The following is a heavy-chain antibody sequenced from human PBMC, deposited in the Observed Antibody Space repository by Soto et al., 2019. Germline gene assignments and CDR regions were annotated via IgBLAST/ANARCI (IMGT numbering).Heavy chain of an antibody. CDR2: VSAYNGNP. CDR1: GYTFSGYG. J-gene: IGHJ4*02. D-gene: IGHD3-22*01. V-gene: IGHV1-18*04. CDR3: ARVPYYYDTSGYTRCFDY. Sequence: ASVKVSCKASGYTFSGYGISWVRQAPGQGLEWMGWVSAYNGNPNYAQKLQGRITLTTDTPTSTAYMELRSLRSDDTAAYYCARVPYYYDTSGYTRCFDYWGQGTLVTVSS.